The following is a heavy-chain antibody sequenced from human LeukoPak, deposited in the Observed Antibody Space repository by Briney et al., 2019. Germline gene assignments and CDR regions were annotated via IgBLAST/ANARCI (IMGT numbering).Heavy chain of an antibody. D-gene: IGHD4-17*01. CDR3: ARLGARQMLEY. CDR1: EFTFSSYW. CDR2: IKQDGGQI. V-gene: IGHV3-7*01. J-gene: IGHJ4*02. Sequence: GGSLRLSCAASEFTFSSYWMSWVRQAPGKGLEWVANIKQDGGQIYYLESVKGRFTVSGDNAKSSLYLQMNSLRAEDTAVYYCARLGARQMLEYWGQGTLVTVSS.